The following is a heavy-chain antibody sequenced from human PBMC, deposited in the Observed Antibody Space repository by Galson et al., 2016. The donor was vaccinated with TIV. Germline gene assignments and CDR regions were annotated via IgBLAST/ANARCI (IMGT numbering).Heavy chain of an antibody. J-gene: IGHJ4*01. CDR3: VREADYGSGSLYFDY. V-gene: IGHV1-3*04. CDR1: GYPFSAYT. CDR2: INIRNGYA. D-gene: IGHD3-10*01. Sequence: SVKASCKASGYPFSAYTMHWVRQAPGERLEWMGWINIRNGYAKYSENFEARVTITRDSSATTAYMEIGSLTSEATAVYYCVREADYGSGSLYFDYWGHGTLVTVSS.